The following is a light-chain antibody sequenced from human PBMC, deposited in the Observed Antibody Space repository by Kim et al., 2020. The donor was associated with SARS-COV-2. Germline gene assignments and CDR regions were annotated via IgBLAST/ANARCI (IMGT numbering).Light chain of an antibody. CDR2: GAS. Sequence: EIVLTQSPGTLSLSPGERATLSCRASQSVSGSYLAWYQQKPGQAPRLLLYGASSRPNGIPDRFSGSGSGTHFTLTISRLEPEDFAVYYCKQYDSSPTFDQGTKVDIK. CDR3: KQYDSSPT. V-gene: IGKV3-20*01. CDR1: QSVSGSY. J-gene: IGKJ1*01.